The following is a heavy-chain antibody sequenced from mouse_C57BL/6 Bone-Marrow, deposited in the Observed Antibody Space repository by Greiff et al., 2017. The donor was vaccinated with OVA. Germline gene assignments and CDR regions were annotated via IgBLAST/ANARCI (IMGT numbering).Heavy chain of an antibody. Sequence: QVQLQQPGAELVKPGASVKLSCKASGYTFTSYWMQWVKQRPGQGLEWIGEIDPSDSYTNYNQKFKGKATLTVDTSSSTAYMQLSSLTSEDSAVYYCARNWDRYFDVWGTGTTVTVSS. D-gene: IGHD4-1*01. CDR2: IDPSDSYT. CDR1: GYTFTSYW. V-gene: IGHV1-50*01. J-gene: IGHJ1*03. CDR3: ARNWDRYFDV.